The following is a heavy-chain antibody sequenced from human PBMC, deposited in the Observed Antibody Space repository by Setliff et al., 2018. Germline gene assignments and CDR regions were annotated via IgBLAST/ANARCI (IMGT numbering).Heavy chain of an antibody. CDR2: ISAYNGNT. J-gene: IGHJ6*03. D-gene: IGHD1-26*01. Sequence: ASVKVSCKASGYTFTSYAISWVRQAPGQGLEWMGWISAYNGNTNYAQKLQGRVTVTTDISTSTAYMELRSLRSDDTAVYYCARSSSWSSSSFHIWGQGTMVTVSSGYYYYYYMDVWGKGTTVTVSS. CDR1: GYTFTSYA. CDR3: ARSSSWSSSSFHIWGQGTMVTVSSGYYYYYYMDV. V-gene: IGHV1-18*01.